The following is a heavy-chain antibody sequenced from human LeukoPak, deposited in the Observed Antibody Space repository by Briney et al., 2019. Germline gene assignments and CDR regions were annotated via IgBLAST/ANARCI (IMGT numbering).Heavy chain of an antibody. Sequence: SGPTLVKPTQTLTLTCTFSGFSLSSGVVGVGWVRQPPGKALEWLALIYWNDDKRYSPSLKNRLTITKDTSENQVVLTLTNMEPVDTATYYCTHTVDYGGNPNDYWGQGTLVTVSS. V-gene: IGHV2-5*01. D-gene: IGHD4-23*01. CDR2: IYWNDDK. CDR3: THTVDYGGNPNDY. J-gene: IGHJ4*02. CDR1: GFSLSSGVVG.